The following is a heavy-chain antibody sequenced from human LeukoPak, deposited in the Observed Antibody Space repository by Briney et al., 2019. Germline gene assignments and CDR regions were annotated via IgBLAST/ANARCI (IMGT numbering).Heavy chain of an antibody. D-gene: IGHD3-10*01. Sequence: SVKVSCKASGFTFTSSAVQWVRQARGQRLEWIGWIVVGSGNTNYAQKFQERVTITRDMTTSTAYMELSSLRSEDTAVYYCAAGYSGSYYPSFDYWGQGTLVAVSS. CDR3: AAGYSGSYYPSFDY. V-gene: IGHV1-58*01. CDR2: IVVGSGNT. J-gene: IGHJ4*02. CDR1: GFTFTSSA.